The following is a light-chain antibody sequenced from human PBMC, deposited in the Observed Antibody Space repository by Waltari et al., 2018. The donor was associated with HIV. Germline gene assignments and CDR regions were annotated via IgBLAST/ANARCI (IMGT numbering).Light chain of an antibody. J-gene: IGLJ1*01. CDR2: SDN. CDR1: NSNTGSNT. CDR3: ATWDDSLGTYV. V-gene: IGLV1-44*01. Sequence: QSVLTQPPSASGTPGQRVTISCSGGNSNTGSNTVNWYRQLPGTAPKHLIVSDNQRPSGVPDRISGSKSGTSASLAISGLQSEDEADYYCATWDDSLGTYVFGTATKVTVL.